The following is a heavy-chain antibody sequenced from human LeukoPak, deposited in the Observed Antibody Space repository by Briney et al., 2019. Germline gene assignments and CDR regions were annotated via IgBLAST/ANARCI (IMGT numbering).Heavy chain of an antibody. CDR2: IIPIFGTA. CDR3: ATEEDYGSGSYYTLDY. Sequence: SVKVSCKASGYTFTTYYMHWVRQAPGQGLEWMGGIIPIFGTANYAQKFQGRVTITADESTSTAYMELSSLRSEDTAVYYCATEEDYGSGSYYTLDYWGQGTLVTVSS. CDR1: GYTFTTYY. J-gene: IGHJ4*02. D-gene: IGHD3-10*01. V-gene: IGHV1-69*13.